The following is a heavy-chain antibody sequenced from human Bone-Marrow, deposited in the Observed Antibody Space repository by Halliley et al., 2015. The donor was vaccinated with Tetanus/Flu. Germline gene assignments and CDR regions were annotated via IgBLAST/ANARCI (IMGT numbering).Heavy chain of an antibody. V-gene: IGHV4-59*08. Sequence: GRGREWFGYVSNSGTPTSPPSLKGRVPISGHPPKTQFSLMLSSVPAADTAVYYCARLAYVFFDYWGQGALVTVSS. CDR2: VSNSGTP. CDR3: ARLAYVFFDY. J-gene: IGHJ4*02. D-gene: IGHD3-16*01.